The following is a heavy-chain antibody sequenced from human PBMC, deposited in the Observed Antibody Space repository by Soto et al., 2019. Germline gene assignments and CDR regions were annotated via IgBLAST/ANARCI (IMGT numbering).Heavy chain of an antibody. CDR2: IFYTGST. Sequence: PSETLSLTCTVSGGSISGHYWIWIRQSPGKGLELIGYIFYTGSTNYNPSLKSRVTLSVDTSKNQFSLRLSSVTAADTAVYYCARVGSSGWSPDYWGQGTLVTVSS. J-gene: IGHJ4*02. CDR3: ARVGSSGWSPDY. V-gene: IGHV4-59*11. D-gene: IGHD6-19*01. CDR1: GGSISGHY.